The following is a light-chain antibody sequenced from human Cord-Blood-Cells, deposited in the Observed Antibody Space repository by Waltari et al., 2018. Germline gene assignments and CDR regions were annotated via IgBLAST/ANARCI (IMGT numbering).Light chain of an antibody. J-gene: IGLJ1*01. Sequence: SSELTQDPAVSVALAQTVRIPCNGDSPRSYYATWYQHKPGQAPVLVIYGKNNRPSGIPDRFSGSSSGNTASLTITGAQAEDEADYYCNSRDSSGNHYVFGTGTKVTVL. V-gene: IGLV3-19*01. CDR2: GKN. CDR3: NSRDSSGNHYV. CDR1: SPRSYY.